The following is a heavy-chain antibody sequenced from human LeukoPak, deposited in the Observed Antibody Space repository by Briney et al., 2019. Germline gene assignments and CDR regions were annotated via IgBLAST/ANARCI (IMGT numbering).Heavy chain of an antibody. J-gene: IGHJ6*02. CDR2: MNPNSGNT. CDR3: ATHYYGSGSRTYYYGLDV. V-gene: IGHV1-8*01. CDR1: GYTFTSYD. D-gene: IGHD3-10*01. Sequence: ASVKVSCKASGYTFTSYDINWVRQATGQGLEWMGWMNPNSGNTGYAQKFQGRVTMTRNTSISTAYMELSSLRSEDTAVYYCATHYYGSGSRTYYYGLDVWGQGTTVTVSS.